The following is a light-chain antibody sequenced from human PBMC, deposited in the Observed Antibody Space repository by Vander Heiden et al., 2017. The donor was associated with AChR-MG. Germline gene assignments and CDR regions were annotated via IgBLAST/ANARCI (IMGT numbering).Light chain of an antibody. CDR1: SSNIGGHYD. CDR2: GNT. CDR3: QSYDSSLSVV. J-gene: IGLJ2*01. Sequence: QSVLTQPPSVSGAPGQRVTISCTGSSSNIGGHYDVHWYQQLPGTAPKLLIYGNTNLPSGVPDRFSGSKSGTSASLAITGLQAEDEADYYCQSYDSSLSVVFGGGTKLTVL. V-gene: IGLV1-40*01.